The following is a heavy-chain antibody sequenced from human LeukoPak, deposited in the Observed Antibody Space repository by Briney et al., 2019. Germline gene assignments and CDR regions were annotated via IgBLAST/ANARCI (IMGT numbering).Heavy chain of an antibody. CDR2: IYSGGST. V-gene: IGHV3-66*01. Sequence: GGSLRLSCEASGFTVRSNHMSWVRQAPGKGLEWVSVIYSGGSTDYADSVKGRFTISRDNSKNTFYLQMDSLRAEDTAFYYCAREGPHRGTFDCWGQGTLVTVSS. J-gene: IGHJ4*02. CDR3: AREGPHRGTFDC. CDR1: GFTVRSNH.